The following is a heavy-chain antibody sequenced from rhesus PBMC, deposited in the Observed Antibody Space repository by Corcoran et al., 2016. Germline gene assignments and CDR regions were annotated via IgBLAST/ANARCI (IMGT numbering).Heavy chain of an antibody. CDR1: GFTFSSYG. Sequence: EVQLVETGGGLVQPGGSLKLSCVASGFTFSSYGMSWVRQAPGKGLEWVSAIDCGGGKTYDADSVWVPFSMSRYISKNTLSLQINSLRAEDTTVYYCAKDFGVFTALDYWGQGFLVTVSS. V-gene: IGHV3S5*01. J-gene: IGHJ4*01. CDR2: IDCGGGKT. D-gene: IGHD2-27*01. CDR3: AKDFGVFTALDY.